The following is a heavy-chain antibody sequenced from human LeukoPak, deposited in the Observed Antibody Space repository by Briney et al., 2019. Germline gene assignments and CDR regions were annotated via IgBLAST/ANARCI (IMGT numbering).Heavy chain of an antibody. CDR2: IIPILGIA. J-gene: IGHJ4*02. CDR1: GGTFSSYT. D-gene: IGHD5-18*01. CDR3: ASGPFPAPDTAMVNFDY. Sequence: SVKVSYKASGGTFSSYTISWVRQAPGQGLEWMGRIIPILGIANYAQKFQGRVTITADKSTSTAYMELSSLRSEDTAVYYCASGPFPAPDTAMVNFDYWGQGTLVTVSS. V-gene: IGHV1-69*02.